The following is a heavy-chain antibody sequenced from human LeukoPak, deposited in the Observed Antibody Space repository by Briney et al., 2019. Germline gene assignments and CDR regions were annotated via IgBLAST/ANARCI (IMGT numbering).Heavy chain of an antibody. D-gene: IGHD3-10*01. CDR3: ARVGGSGSYTSHYFDY. Sequence: GASVKVSCKASGGILSSYAISWVRQAPGQGLEWMGGIIPIFTTANHAQKFQGRVTITADESTSTAYMELSSLRSEDTAVYYCARVGGSGSYTSHYFDYWGQGTLVTVSS. V-gene: IGHV1-69*13. CDR2: IIPIFTTA. CDR1: GGILSSYA. J-gene: IGHJ4*02.